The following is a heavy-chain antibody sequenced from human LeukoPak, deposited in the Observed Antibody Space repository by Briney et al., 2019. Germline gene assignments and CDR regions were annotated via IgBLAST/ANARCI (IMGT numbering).Heavy chain of an antibody. Sequence: PSETLSLACAVSGYSISSGYYWGWIRQPPGKGLEWIGSIYHSGSTYYNPSLKSRVTISVDTSKNQFSLKLSSVTAADTAVYYCARDRGNNWNDVRSFDPWGQGTLVTVSS. D-gene: IGHD1-1*01. J-gene: IGHJ5*02. V-gene: IGHV4-38-2*02. CDR1: GYSISSGYY. CDR2: IYHSGST. CDR3: ARDRGNNWNDVRSFDP.